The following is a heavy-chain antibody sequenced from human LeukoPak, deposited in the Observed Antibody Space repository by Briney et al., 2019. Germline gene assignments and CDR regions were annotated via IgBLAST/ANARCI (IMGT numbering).Heavy chain of an antibody. CDR1: GYSFTSYW. CDR3: ARHARKYSSRNNWFDT. CDR2: IYPGDSDT. Sequence: GESLKISCKGSGYSFTSYWIGWVRQMPGKGLEWMGIIYPGDSDTRYSPSFQGQVTISADKSISTAYLQWSSLKASDTAMYYCARHARKYSSRNNWFDTWGQGTLVTVSS. D-gene: IGHD6-6*01. V-gene: IGHV5-51*01. J-gene: IGHJ5*02.